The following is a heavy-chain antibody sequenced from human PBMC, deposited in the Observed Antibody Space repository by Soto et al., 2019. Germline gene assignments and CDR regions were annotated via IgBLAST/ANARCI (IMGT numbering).Heavy chain of an antibody. J-gene: IGHJ4*02. CDR3: ATSAGYSYPPGY. Sequence: RRLSCAASGFTFSSYGMHWVRQAPGKGLEWVAVISYDGSNKYYVDSVKGRFTISRDNSKNTLYLQMNSLRAEDTAVYYCATSAGYSYPPGYWGQGTLVTVSS. CDR2: ISYDGSNK. V-gene: IGHV3-30*03. D-gene: IGHD5-18*01. CDR1: GFTFSSYG.